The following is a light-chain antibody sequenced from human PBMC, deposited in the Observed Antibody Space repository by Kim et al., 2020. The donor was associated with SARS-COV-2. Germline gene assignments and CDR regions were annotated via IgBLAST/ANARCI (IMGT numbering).Light chain of an antibody. J-gene: IGLJ1*01. Sequence: LGQTVRLTCHGDRLRSCSAIWYQQSPGQPPVLVHYGRNLPSGNPDRFSGSSSGNTAALTITGAQADDETDYYCHSRDSSTTHNYGLGSGTKGTFL. CDR1: RLRSCS. CDR3: HSRDSSTTHNYG. V-gene: IGLV3-19*01. CDR2: GRN.